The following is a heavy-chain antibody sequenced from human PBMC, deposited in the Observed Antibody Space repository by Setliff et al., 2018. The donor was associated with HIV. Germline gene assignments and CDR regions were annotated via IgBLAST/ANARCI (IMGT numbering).Heavy chain of an antibody. CDR3: TRGPWSKVVTTDTFDI. J-gene: IGHJ3*02. D-gene: IGHD4-4*01. CDR2: ISGHNGNT. CDR1: GYTFTKYG. Sequence: ASVKVSCKASGYTFTKYGINWVRQAPGQGLEWMGWISGHNGNTNSAQKVQGRVIMTTDTSTSTAYMELRSLRSDDAAVYYCTRGPWSKVVTTDTFDIWGQGTMVTV. V-gene: IGHV1-18*01.